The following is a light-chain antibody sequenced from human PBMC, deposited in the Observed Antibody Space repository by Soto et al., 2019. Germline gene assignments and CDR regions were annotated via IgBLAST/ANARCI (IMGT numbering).Light chain of an antibody. J-gene: IGKJ1*01. V-gene: IGKV1-5*03. CDR2: RAS. Sequence: DIQMTQSPSSLSASVGDRVTITCRASQNIKTWVAWYQQKPGKAPKLLIYRASTLESGVPSRFGGSGSGTDFTLTIASLQPDDFATYYCQQYETFSGTFGPGTKVDIK. CDR3: QQYETFSGT. CDR1: QNIKTW.